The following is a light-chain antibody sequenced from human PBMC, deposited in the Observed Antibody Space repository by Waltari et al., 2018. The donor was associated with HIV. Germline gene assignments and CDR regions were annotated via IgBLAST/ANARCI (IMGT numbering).Light chain of an antibody. CDR1: SLRSYY. Sequence: SSELTQDPAVSVALGQTVRITCQGDSLRSYYASWYQQKPGQAPVLVIYGKNNRPSGIPCRFPGSSSGNTASLTIPGAQAEDEADYYCNSRDSSGNHLVFGGGTKLTVL. J-gene: IGLJ2*01. V-gene: IGLV3-19*01. CDR3: NSRDSSGNHLV. CDR2: GKN.